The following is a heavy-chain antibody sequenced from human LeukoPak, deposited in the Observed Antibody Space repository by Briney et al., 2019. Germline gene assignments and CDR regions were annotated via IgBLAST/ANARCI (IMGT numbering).Heavy chain of an antibody. J-gene: IGHJ4*02. CDR1: GFTFSSYG. Sequence: PGGSLRLSCAASGFTFSSYGMSWVRQAPGKGLEWVSAISGSGGSTYYADSVKGRFTISRDNSKNTLYLQMNSLRAEDTAVYYCAKGYSSGWSVFDYWGQGTLVTASS. V-gene: IGHV3-23*01. CDR2: ISGSGGST. D-gene: IGHD6-19*01. CDR3: AKGYSSGWSVFDY.